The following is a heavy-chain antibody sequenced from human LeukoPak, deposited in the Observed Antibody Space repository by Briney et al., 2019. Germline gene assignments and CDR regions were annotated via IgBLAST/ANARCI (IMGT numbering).Heavy chain of an antibody. Sequence: SETLSLTCTVSGGSISSYYWSWIRQPPGKGLEWIGEINHSGSTNYNPSLKSRVTISVDTSKNQFSLKLSSVTAADTAVYYCARGLRITIFGVVIMSVAFDIWGQGTMVTVSS. CDR2: INHSGST. V-gene: IGHV4-34*01. D-gene: IGHD3-3*01. CDR3: ARGLRITIFGVVIMSVAFDI. CDR1: GGSISSYY. J-gene: IGHJ3*02.